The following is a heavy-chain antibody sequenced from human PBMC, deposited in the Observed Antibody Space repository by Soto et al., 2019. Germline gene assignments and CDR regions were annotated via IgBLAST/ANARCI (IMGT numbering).Heavy chain of an antibody. V-gene: IGHV4-59*08. J-gene: IGHJ3*02. Sequence: PAETVSLTCTVSGGSISSYYWSWIRQPPGKGLEWIGYIYYSVSTNYNPSLKSRVTISVDTSKNQFSLKLSSVTAADTAVYYCAKGGSGSYSNAFDIWGQGAMVTVS. CDR3: AKGGSGSYSNAFDI. D-gene: IGHD3-10*01. CDR1: GGSISSYY. CDR2: IYYSVST.